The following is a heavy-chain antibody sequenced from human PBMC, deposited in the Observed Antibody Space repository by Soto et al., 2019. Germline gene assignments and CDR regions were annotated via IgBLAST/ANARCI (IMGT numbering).Heavy chain of an antibody. V-gene: IGHV4-31*03. CDR3: ARAGTMVRGVIML. J-gene: IGHJ4*02. D-gene: IGHD3-10*01. CDR2: IYYSGST. CDR1: GCSISSGGYY. Sequence: PLTLPCTVPGCSISSGGYYWSWIRQHPGKGLEWIGYIYYSGSTYYNPSLKSRVTISVDTSKNQFSLKLSSVTAADTAVYYCARAGTMVRGVIMLWGQGTRVTVSS.